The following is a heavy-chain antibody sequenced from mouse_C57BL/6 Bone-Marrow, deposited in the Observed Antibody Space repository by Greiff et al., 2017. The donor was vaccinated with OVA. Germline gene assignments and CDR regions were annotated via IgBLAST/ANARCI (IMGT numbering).Heavy chain of an antibody. D-gene: IGHD1-1*01. Sequence: QVQLQQSGTVLARPGASVKMSCKTSGYTFTSYWMHWVKQRPGQGLEWIGYINPSSGYTKYNQKFKDKATLTADKSSSTAYMQLSSLTYEDSAVYYCARSYYYGSSYGYWGQGTTLTVSS. CDR3: ARSYYYGSSYGY. J-gene: IGHJ2*01. V-gene: IGHV1-7*01. CDR2: INPSSGYT. CDR1: GYTFTSYW.